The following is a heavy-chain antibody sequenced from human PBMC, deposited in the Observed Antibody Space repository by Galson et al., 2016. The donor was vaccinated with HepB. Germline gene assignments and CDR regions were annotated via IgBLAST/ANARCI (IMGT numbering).Heavy chain of an antibody. J-gene: IGHJ6*03. CDR3: ARGGSTWDYYYNMDV. CDR1: GDSIRKYS. V-gene: IGHV4-59*01. Sequence: SETLSLTCTVSGDSIRKYSWSWIRQPPGKGLECIAYISNSGTSDYNPSLKSRVTMSVDTSKNQFSLKLTSVTPADTAVYYCARGGSTWDYYYNMDVWGTGTTVTVSS. CDR2: ISNSGTS. D-gene: IGHD6-13*01.